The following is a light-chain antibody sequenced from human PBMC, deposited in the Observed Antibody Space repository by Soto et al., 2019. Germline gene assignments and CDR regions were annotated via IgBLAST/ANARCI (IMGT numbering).Light chain of an antibody. J-gene: IGLJ3*02. CDR1: SSDVGGYNY. V-gene: IGLV2-14*01. CDR3: SSYTSSSTRV. Sequence: QSALTQPASVSGSPGQSITISCTGTSSDVGGYNYVSWYQQHPGKAPKLMIYEVSNRPSGVSNRFSGSKSGNTASLTISWLQAEDEADYYCSSYTSSSTRVFGGGTKLIVL. CDR2: EVS.